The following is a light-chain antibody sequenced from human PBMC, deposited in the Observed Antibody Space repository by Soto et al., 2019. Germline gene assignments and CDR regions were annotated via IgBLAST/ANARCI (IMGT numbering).Light chain of an antibody. CDR1: QSVDSKY. CDR3: HHYASSPLT. J-gene: IGKJ4*01. V-gene: IGKV3-20*01. CDR2: GAS. Sequence: EIVLTQSPGTLSLSPGEGATLSCRPSQSVDSKYISWYQQKSGQAPRLLIYGASRRDTGSPDRFSGSASGTDFTLTISRLAPEDFAVYYCHHYASSPLTFGGGTKVEIK.